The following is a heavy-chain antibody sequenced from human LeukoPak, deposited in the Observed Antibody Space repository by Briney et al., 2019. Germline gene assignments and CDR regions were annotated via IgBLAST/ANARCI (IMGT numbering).Heavy chain of an antibody. Sequence: ASVKVSCKASGYQFISYTMSWVRQAPGQGLEWMGWINTKTANPTYAQDFTGRFVFSLDTSVSTAYLQISGLKAGDTAVYYCARVAGFGERGMDVWGQGTTVTVSS. D-gene: IGHD3-10*01. CDR2: INTKTANP. J-gene: IGHJ6*02. V-gene: IGHV7-4-1*02. CDR3: ARVAGFGERGMDV. CDR1: GYQFISYT.